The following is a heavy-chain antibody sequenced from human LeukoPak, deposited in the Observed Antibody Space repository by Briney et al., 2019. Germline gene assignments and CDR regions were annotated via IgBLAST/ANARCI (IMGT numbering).Heavy chain of an antibody. Sequence: GGSLRLSCAASGFTFRSYWMTWVRQYQGKGLEWVANIKQDGSETYYADSVKGRFTISRDNAKRSLYLQMNSLRAEDTAVYYCARDGELGSPADAFDIWGQGTMVTVSS. CDR1: GFTFRSYW. V-gene: IGHV3-7*01. CDR2: IKQDGSET. D-gene: IGHD1-26*01. CDR3: ARDGELGSPADAFDI. J-gene: IGHJ3*02.